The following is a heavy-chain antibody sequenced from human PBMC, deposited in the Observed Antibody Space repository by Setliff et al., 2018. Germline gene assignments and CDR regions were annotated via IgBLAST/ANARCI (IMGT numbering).Heavy chain of an antibody. CDR3: AREGVDTRSSTDYRYYMDV. CDR2: IYTSGTT. CDR1: GESFSGYF. V-gene: IGHV4-4*08. D-gene: IGHD5-18*01. J-gene: IGHJ6*03. Sequence: SETLSLTCAVYGESFSGYFWSWIRQTPEKGLEWIGYIYTSGTTKYNPSLGSRISMSVDTSKKQFSLKLNSVTAADTAVYYCAREGVDTRSSTDYRYYMDVWGKGTTVTVS.